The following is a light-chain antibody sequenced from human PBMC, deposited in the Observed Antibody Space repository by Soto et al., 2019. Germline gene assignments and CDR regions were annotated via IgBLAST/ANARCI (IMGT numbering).Light chain of an antibody. J-gene: IGKJ5*01. V-gene: IGKV4-1*01. CDR2: WAS. CDR1: HIVLFSSNNKNY. CDR3: QQYHSTPIT. Sequence: DLVMTQSPDSLTVSLVESATIKCKSSHIVLFSSNNKNYLAWYQQKPGQPPKLLIYWASTRQSGVPERFSGSGSGTDFTLTITSLQAGDVAVYYCQQYHSTPITFGQGTRLEIK.